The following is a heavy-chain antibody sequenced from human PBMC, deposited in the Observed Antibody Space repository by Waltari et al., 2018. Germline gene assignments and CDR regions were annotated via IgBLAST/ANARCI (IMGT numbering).Heavy chain of an antibody. CDR3: ARVAYYYDSSGYHRGMDV. CDR1: GGSISSYY. V-gene: IGHV4-59*01. Sequence: QVQLQESGPGLVKPSETLSLTCTVSGGSISSYYWSWIRQPPGKGLEWIGYIYYSGSTDYIPSLKSRVTISVDTSKNQYTLELSSVTAADTAVYYCARVAYYYDSSGYHRGMDVWGKGTTVTVSS. J-gene: IGHJ6*04. D-gene: IGHD3-22*01. CDR2: IYYSGST.